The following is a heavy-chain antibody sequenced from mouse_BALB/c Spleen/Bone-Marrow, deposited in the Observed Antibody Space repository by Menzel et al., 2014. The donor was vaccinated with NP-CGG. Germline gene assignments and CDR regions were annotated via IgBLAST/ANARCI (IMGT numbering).Heavy chain of an antibody. J-gene: IGHJ2*01. D-gene: IGHD1-2*01. CDR2: ITYSGNT. Sequence: EVQLVESGPSLVKPSQTLSLTCSVTGDSITSGYWNWIRKFPGNKLGYMGYITYSGNTYYNPSLISRISIARDTSKNQYYLQLNSVTTEDTATYYCTRDYYGPWGQGTTLTVSS. CDR1: GDSITSGY. CDR3: TRDYYGP. V-gene: IGHV3-8*02.